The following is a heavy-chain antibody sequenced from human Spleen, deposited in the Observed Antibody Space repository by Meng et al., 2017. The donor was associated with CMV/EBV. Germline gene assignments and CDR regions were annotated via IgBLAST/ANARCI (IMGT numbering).Heavy chain of an antibody. CDR3: ARDHSRSSGNYYYYYGMDV. Sequence: ESLKISCAASGYTFSSYWMNWVRQAPGKGLEWVANIRQEGTERYYVDSVKGRFTISRDNAKNLLYLRMNRLRAEDTAVYYCARDHSRSSGNYYYYYGMDVWGQGTTVTVSS. CDR2: IRQEGTER. CDR1: GYTFSSYW. J-gene: IGHJ6*02. D-gene: IGHD6-6*01. V-gene: IGHV3-7*03.